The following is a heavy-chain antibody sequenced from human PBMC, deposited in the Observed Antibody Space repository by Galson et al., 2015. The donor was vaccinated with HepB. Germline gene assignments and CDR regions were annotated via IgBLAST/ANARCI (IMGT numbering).Heavy chain of an antibody. CDR3: ARSDYGDYDNWFDP. D-gene: IGHD4-17*01. J-gene: IGHJ5*02. Sequence: SVKVSCKASGYTFTGYYMHWVRQAPGQGLEWMGWINPNSGGTNYAQKFQGWVTMTRDTSISTAYMELSRLRSDDTAVYYCARSDYGDYDNWFDPWGQGTLVTVSS. V-gene: IGHV1-2*04. CDR1: GYTFTGYY. CDR2: INPNSGGT.